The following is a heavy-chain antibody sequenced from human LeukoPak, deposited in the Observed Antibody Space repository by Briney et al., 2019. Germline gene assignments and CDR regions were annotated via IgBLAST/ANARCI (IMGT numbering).Heavy chain of an antibody. Sequence: PSETLSLTCTVSGGSISSSSYYWGWIRQPPGKGLEWIGSIYYSGSTYYNPSLKSRVTISVDKSKNQFSLKLSSVTAADTAVFYCARRGPTMVRGVIAFDYWGQGTLVTVSS. V-gene: IGHV4-39*01. J-gene: IGHJ4*02. CDR2: IYYSGST. D-gene: IGHD3-10*01. CDR1: GGSISSSSYY. CDR3: ARRGPTMVRGVIAFDY.